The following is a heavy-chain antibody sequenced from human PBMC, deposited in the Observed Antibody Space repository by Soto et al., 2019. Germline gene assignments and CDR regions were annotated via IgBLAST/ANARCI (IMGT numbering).Heavy chain of an antibody. CDR2: IYSGGST. J-gene: IGHJ4*02. D-gene: IGHD1-26*01. Sequence: EVQLVETGGGLIQPGGSLRLSCAASGFTVSSNYMSWVRQAPGKGLEWVSVIYSGGSTYYADSVKGRFPISRDNSKNTLYLQIKSLRADDTAVYYCARQVGATSPYYFDYWGQGTLVTVSS. CDR3: ARQVGATSPYYFDY. V-gene: IGHV3-53*02. CDR1: GFTVSSNY.